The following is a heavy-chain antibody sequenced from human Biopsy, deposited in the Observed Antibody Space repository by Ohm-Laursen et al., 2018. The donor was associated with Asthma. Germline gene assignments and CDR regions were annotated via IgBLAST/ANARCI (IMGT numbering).Heavy chain of an antibody. CDR1: GGSISSGAYY. Sequence: SQTLSLTWAVSGGSISSGAYYWSWVRQPPGKGLEWIGYIYYIGITYYNPSLKSRVAISLDTSKNQFSLKLSSVTAADTAVYFCARRGGVRRYFDYWGQGTLVTVSS. D-gene: IGHD3-16*01. J-gene: IGHJ4*02. CDR3: ARRGGVRRYFDY. CDR2: IYYIGIT. V-gene: IGHV4-30-4*01.